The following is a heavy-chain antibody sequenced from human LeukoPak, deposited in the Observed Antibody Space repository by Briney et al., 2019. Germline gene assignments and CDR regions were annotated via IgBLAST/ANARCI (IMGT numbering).Heavy chain of an antibody. J-gene: IGHJ4*02. CDR2: ISGSGGST. Sequence: PGGSLRLSCAASGFSFSTYAMSWVRQAPGKGLEWVSGISGSGGSTYYVDSVKGRFTISRDNSKNTLYLQMNSLGGEDTAIYYCAKVSLAYNWYFDYWGQGTLVTVSS. V-gene: IGHV3-23*01. CDR3: AKVSLAYNWYFDY. D-gene: IGHD1-1*01. CDR1: GFSFSTYA.